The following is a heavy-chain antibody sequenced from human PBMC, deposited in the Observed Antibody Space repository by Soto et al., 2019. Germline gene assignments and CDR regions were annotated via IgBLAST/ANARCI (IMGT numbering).Heavy chain of an antibody. J-gene: IGHJ5*02. CDR1: GGTFINYG. Sequence: SVKVSCKASGGTFINYGITWVRQAPGQGLEWMGRILPLFGSAIYAQNFQGRVTITTDESTSTAYMGLSSLTSDDTAVYYCARDVEDWILYLNWFDPWGQGTLVTVSS. V-gene: IGHV1-69*05. CDR2: ILPLFGSA. D-gene: IGHD2-2*03. CDR3: ARDVEDWILYLNWFDP.